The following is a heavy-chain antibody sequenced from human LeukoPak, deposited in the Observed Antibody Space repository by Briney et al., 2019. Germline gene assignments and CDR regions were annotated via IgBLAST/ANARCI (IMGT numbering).Heavy chain of an antibody. CDR1: GYTFTSYG. Sequence: ASVKVSCKASGYTFTSYGISWVRQAPGQGLEWMGWITTYNGNTHYAQKLKGRFTMTTETSTSTAYMDLRGLRSDDTAVYYCARGYDYGDYVGDFDYWGQGTLVTVSS. CDR2: ITTYNGNT. D-gene: IGHD4-17*01. V-gene: IGHV1-18*01. CDR3: ARGYDYGDYVGDFDY. J-gene: IGHJ4*02.